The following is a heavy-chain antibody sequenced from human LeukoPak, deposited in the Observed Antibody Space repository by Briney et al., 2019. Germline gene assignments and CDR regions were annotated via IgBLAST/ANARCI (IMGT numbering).Heavy chain of an antibody. D-gene: IGHD2-15*01. J-gene: IGHJ6*02. CDR2: IIPILGIA. Sequence: SVKVSCKASGGTFSSHAISWVRQAPGQGLEWMGRIIPILGIANYAQKFQGRVTITADKSTSTAYMELSSLRSEDTAVYYCARDRDSWVVAASSYYGMDVWGQGTTVTVSS. V-gene: IGHV1-69*04. CDR3: ARDRDSWVVAASSYYGMDV. CDR1: GGTFSSHA.